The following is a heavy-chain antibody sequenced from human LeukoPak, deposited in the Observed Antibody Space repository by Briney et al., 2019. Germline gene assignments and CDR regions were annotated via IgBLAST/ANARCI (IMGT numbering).Heavy chain of an antibody. V-gene: IGHV3-23*01. J-gene: IGHJ5*02. CDR1: GFTFSSYA. Sequence: GGSLRLSGTDSGFTFSSYAMGCVRQAPGKGLEWVSSLSGSDDSAHYADSVKGRFTLSRDNSKNTLYLQMNSLRVEDTAVYYCAITLGVLEWIAWGQGTLVTVSS. D-gene: IGHD3-10*01. CDR3: AITLGVLEWIA. CDR2: LSGSDDSA.